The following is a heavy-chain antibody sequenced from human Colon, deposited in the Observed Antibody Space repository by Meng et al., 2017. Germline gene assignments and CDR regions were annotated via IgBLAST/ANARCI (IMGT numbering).Heavy chain of an antibody. V-gene: IGHV3-74*01. CDR1: GFTFRSNW. CDR3: VRDQTISGTGPHFDS. D-gene: IGHD3-10*01. CDR2: INYDGTTK. J-gene: IGHJ4*01. Sequence: GVLKISCAASGFTFRSNWMHWVRQSPGKGLVWVSRINYDGTTKTYSDSVKGRFTISRDNAMNTLHLQMNSLRVEDTALYYCVRDQTISGTGPHFDSWGQG.